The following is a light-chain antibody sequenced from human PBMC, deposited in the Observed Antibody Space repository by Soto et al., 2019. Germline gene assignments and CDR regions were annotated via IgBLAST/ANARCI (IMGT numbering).Light chain of an antibody. Sequence: EIVLTHAPGSLSFSPGEMATLSVRASQSVSSSYLAWYQQKPGQAPRLLIYGVSSRATGIPDRFSGSGSGTDFTLTISRLEPEDFAVYFCQHYGDSSWTFGQGTKVDIK. CDR2: GVS. CDR3: QHYGDSSWT. J-gene: IGKJ1*01. CDR1: QSVSSSY. V-gene: IGKV3-20*01.